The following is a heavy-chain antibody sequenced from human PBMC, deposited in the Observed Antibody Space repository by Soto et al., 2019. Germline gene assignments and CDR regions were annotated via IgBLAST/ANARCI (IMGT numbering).Heavy chain of an antibody. Sequence: PSETLSLTCTVSGGSISSYYWSWIRQPPGKGLEWIGYIYYSGSTNYNPSLKSRVTISVDTSKNQFSLKLSSVTAADTAVYYCARHIAVAGTFPFDYWGQGTLVTVSS. CDR1: GGSISSYY. D-gene: IGHD6-19*01. V-gene: IGHV4-59*08. J-gene: IGHJ4*02. CDR2: IYYSGST. CDR3: ARHIAVAGTFPFDY.